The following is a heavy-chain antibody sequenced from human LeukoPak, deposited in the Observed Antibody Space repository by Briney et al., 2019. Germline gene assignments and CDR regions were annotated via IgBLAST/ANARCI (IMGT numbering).Heavy chain of an antibody. V-gene: IGHV3-48*01. CDR2: ISSSSSTI. CDR3: ARVGSGSLYYYYYMDV. Sequence: GGSLRLPCAASGFSFSSYWMFWVRQAPGKGLEWVSYISSSSSTIYYADSVKGRFTISRDNAKNSLYLQMNSLRAEDTAVYYCARVGSGSLYYYYYMDVWGKGTTVTVSS. CDR1: GFSFSSYW. D-gene: IGHD3-10*01. J-gene: IGHJ6*03.